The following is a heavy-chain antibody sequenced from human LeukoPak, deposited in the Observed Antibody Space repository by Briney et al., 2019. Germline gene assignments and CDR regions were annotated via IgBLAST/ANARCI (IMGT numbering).Heavy chain of an antibody. CDR3: ARHRRPNYKQQLVPWPTFDP. Sequence: PSETLSLTCTVSGGSISSYYWSWIRQPPGKGLEWIGYIYYSGSTNYNPSLKSRVTISVDTSKNQFSLKLSSVTAADTAVYYCARHRRPNYKQQLVPWPTFDPWGQGTLVTVSS. V-gene: IGHV4-59*08. D-gene: IGHD6-13*01. J-gene: IGHJ5*02. CDR1: GGSISSYY. CDR2: IYYSGST.